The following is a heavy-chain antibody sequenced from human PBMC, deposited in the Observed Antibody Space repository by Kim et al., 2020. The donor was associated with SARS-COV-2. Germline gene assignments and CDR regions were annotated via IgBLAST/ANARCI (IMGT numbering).Heavy chain of an antibody. V-gene: IGHV1-3*01. J-gene: IGHJ5*02. CDR3: ARDRVAAAGGFDP. D-gene: IGHD6-13*01. Sequence: YSQKFQGRVTITRDTSASTAYMELSSLRSEDTAVYYCARDRVAAAGGFDPWGQGTLVTVSS.